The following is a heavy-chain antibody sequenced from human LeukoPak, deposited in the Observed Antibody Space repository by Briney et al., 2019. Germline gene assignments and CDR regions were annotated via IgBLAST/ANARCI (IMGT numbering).Heavy chain of an antibody. CDR3: ARVLLWFGEKDWFDP. V-gene: IGHV1-18*01. D-gene: IGHD3-10*01. CDR1: GYTFTSYG. Sequence: GASVKVSCKASGYTFTSYGISWVRQAPGQGLEWMGWISAYNGNTNYAQELQGRVTMTTDTSTSTAYMELRSLRSDDTAVYYCARVLLWFGEKDWFDPWGQGTLVTVSS. J-gene: IGHJ5*02. CDR2: ISAYNGNT.